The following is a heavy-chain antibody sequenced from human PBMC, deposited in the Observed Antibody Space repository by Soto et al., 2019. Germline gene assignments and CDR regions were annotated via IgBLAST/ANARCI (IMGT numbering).Heavy chain of an antibody. Sequence: SETLSLTCTVSGGSISRYYWSWIRQPLGKGLEWIGYIYYSGSTNYNPSLKSRVTISVGTSKNQFSLKLSSVTAADTAVYYCARDGAMTTVVKGTNYYYYGMDIWGQGTTVT. V-gene: IGHV4-59*08. CDR3: ARDGAMTTVVKGTNYYYYGMDI. J-gene: IGHJ6*02. D-gene: IGHD4-17*01. CDR2: IYYSGST. CDR1: GGSISRYY.